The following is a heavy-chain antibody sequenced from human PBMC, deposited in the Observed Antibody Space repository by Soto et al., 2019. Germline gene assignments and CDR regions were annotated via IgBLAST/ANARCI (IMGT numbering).Heavy chain of an antibody. J-gene: IGHJ4*01. V-gene: IGHV1-69*13. CDR3: VRDSGAKLSSS. CDR1: GGTFSSYR. CDR2: IVPIYRTA. D-gene: IGHD6-13*01. Sequence: GASVKVSCKASGGTFSSYRINWVRQAPGQGLEWVGGIVPIYRTADYAQKFQGRVTITADESARTSYMELRSLTSQDTAVYYCVRDSGAKLSSSWGHGTLVTVSS.